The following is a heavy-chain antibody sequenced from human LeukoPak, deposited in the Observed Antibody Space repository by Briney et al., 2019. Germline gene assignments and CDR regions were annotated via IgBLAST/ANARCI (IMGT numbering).Heavy chain of an antibody. J-gene: IGHJ4*02. CDR1: GGSISSYY. CDR2: IYYSGST. Sequence: SETLSLTCTVSGGSISSYYWSWIRQPPGKGLEWIGYIYYSGSTNYNPSLKSRVTISVDTSKNQFSLKLNSVTAADTAVYYCARGGYSSGYMYYFDYWGQGTLVTVSS. D-gene: IGHD6-19*01. CDR3: ARGGYSSGYMYYFDY. V-gene: IGHV4-59*01.